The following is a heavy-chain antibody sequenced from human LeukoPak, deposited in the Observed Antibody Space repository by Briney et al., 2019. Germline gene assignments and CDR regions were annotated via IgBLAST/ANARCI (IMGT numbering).Heavy chain of an antibody. Sequence: GGSLRLSCEVSGVSLSSYGMHWVRQAPGKGLEWVAWLPYDGSYNSTAASLKGRFAITKDISKNTLYLDMDSLTPEDTAVYYCAAAGLGVAHWFSSWGQGTLVIVSS. CDR3: AAAGLGVAHWFSS. D-gene: IGHD2-15*01. J-gene: IGHJ5*01. CDR2: LPYDGSYN. V-gene: IGHV3-30*02. CDR1: GVSLSSYG.